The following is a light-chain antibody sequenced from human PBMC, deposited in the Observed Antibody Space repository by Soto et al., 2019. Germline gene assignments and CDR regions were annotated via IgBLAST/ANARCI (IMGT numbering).Light chain of an antibody. CDR1: SSNIGSNT. V-gene: IGLV1-44*01. Sequence: QSVVTQPPSASGTPGQRVTISCSGSSSNIGSNTVNWYQQVPGTAPKLLIYANNKRPSGVSDRFSGSKSGTSASLAIGGLESEDEADYYCAPWDDRLNGWVFGGGTKVTVL. CDR3: APWDDRLNGWV. CDR2: ANN. J-gene: IGLJ3*02.